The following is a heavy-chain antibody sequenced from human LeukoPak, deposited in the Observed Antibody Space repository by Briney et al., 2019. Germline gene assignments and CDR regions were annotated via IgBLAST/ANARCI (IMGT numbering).Heavy chain of an antibody. Sequence: GRSLRLSCAASGFTFSSYGMHWVRQAPGKGLEWVAVIWYDGSNKYYADSVKGRFTISRGNSKNTLYLQMNSLRAEDTAVYYCARGYGSGSPYYFDYWGQGTLVTVSS. CDR2: IWYDGSNK. CDR1: GFTFSSYG. J-gene: IGHJ4*02. D-gene: IGHD3-10*01. CDR3: ARGYGSGSPYYFDY. V-gene: IGHV3-33*01.